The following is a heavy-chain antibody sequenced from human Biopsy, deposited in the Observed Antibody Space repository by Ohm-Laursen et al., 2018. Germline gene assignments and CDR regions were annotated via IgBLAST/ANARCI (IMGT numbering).Heavy chain of an antibody. J-gene: IGHJ3*02. CDR3: AKDGGQWLGGAFDI. D-gene: IGHD6-19*01. CDR1: GFGMYA. V-gene: IGHV3-30*18. CDR2: IAYDGSNK. Sequence: SSLRLSCAASGFGMYAMHWVRQPPGKGLEWLAVIAYDGSNKYYAESVKGRFTISRDRPRDTVHLQMNSLRYEDTALYYCAKDGGQWLGGAFDIWGHGTMVSVSS.